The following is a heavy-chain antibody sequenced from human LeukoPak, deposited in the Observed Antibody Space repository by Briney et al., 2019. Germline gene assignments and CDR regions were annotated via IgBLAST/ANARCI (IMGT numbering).Heavy chain of an antibody. Sequence: GASVRVSCKASGYTFTGYYMHWVRQAPGQVLEWMGWINPNSGGTNYAQKFQGRVTMTRDTSISTAYMELSRLRSDDTAVYYCARPADEMSTITIDYWGQGTLVTVSS. CDR3: ARPADEMSTITIDY. J-gene: IGHJ4*02. D-gene: IGHD5-24*01. CDR1: GYTFTGYY. CDR2: INPNSGGT. V-gene: IGHV1-2*02.